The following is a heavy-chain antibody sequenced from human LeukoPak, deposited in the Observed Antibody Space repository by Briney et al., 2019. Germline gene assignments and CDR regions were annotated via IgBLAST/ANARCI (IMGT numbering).Heavy chain of an antibody. J-gene: IGHJ6*02. CDR3: ARRGYCSSTSCYYYYYGMDV. CDR2: IDPSDSYT. D-gene: IGHD2-2*03. V-gene: IGHV5-10-1*01. Sequence: GASLRISCKGSGCSFTSYWISWVRQMPGKGLEWMGRIDPSDSYTNYSPSFQGHVTISADKSISTAYLQWSSLKASDTAMYYCARRGYCSSTSCYYYYYGMDVWGQGTTVTVSS. CDR1: GCSFTSYW.